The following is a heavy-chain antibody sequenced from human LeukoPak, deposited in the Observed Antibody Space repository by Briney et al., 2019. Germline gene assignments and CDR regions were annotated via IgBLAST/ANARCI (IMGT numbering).Heavy chain of an antibody. V-gene: IGHV3-23*01. Sequence: GGSLRLSCAASGFTLSNYAMYWVRQAPGKGLEWVSAVSGRDDSTYYADSVKGRFTISRDTSKSTLYLQMNSLRVEDTAVYYCAKAPGYCSSTNPCYYYYGMDVWGQGTTVTVSS. CDR3: AKAPGYCSSTNPCYYYYGMDV. D-gene: IGHD2-2*01. CDR1: GFTLSNYA. J-gene: IGHJ6*02. CDR2: VSGRDDST.